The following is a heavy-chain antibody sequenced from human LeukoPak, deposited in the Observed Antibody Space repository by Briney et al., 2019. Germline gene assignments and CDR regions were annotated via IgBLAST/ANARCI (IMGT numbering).Heavy chain of an antibody. D-gene: IGHD3-3*01. Sequence: PSETLSLTCTVSGGSISSSSYYWGWLRQPPGKGLEWIGSIYYSGSTYYNPYLSRRVTISVDTSKHQFSLELSSVTAADAAVYYCASPPARITIFGVVTPEHYYYYMDVWGKGTTVTVSS. V-gene: IGHV4-39*01. CDR1: GGSISSSSYY. CDR3: ASPPARITIFGVVTPEHYYYYMDV. CDR2: IYYSGST. J-gene: IGHJ6*03.